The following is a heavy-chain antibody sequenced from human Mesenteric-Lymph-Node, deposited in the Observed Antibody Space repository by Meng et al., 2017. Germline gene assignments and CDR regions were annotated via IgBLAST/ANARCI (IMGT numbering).Heavy chain of an antibody. Sequence: QVQLQRWGARPLKPSGTLSLTCAVSGGSISSSNWWSWVRQPPGKGLEWIGEIYHSGSTNYNPSLKSRVTISVDKSKNQFSLNLSSVTAADTAVYYCARVGQWLPIDYWGQGTLVTVSS. V-gene: IGHV4-4*02. CDR3: ARVGQWLPIDY. CDR1: GGSISSSNW. CDR2: IYHSGST. J-gene: IGHJ4*02. D-gene: IGHD6-19*01.